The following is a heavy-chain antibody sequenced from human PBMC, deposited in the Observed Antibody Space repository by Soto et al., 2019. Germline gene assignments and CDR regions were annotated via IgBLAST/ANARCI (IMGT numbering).Heavy chain of an antibody. Sequence: SVKVSCKASGGPFSSYAISWVRQAPGQGLEWMGIINPSGGSTSHAQKFQGRVTMTRDTSTSTVYMELSSLRSEDTAVYYCARDISGDYWGQGNRVTVYS. V-gene: IGHV1-46*01. D-gene: IGHD6-25*01. CDR2: INPSGGST. J-gene: IGHJ4*02. CDR1: GGPFSSYA. CDR3: ARDISGDY.